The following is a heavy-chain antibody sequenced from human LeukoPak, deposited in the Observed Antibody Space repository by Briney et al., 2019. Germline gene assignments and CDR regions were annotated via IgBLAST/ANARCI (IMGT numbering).Heavy chain of an antibody. Sequence: PSETLSLTCTVSGGSISSSSYYWGWIRQPPGKGLEWIGSIYYSGSTYYNPSLKSRVTISVDTSKNQFSLKLSSATAADTAVYYCARDLGARAFDYWGQGTLVTVSS. CDR1: GGSISSSSYY. J-gene: IGHJ4*02. CDR3: ARDLGARAFDY. D-gene: IGHD4/OR15-4a*01. CDR2: IYYSGST. V-gene: IGHV4-39*07.